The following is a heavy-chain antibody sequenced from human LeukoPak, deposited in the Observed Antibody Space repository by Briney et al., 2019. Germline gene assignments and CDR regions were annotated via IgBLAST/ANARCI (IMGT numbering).Heavy chain of an antibody. CDR1: GYTFTNYW. D-gene: IGHD4-17*01. J-gene: IGHJ3*02. Sequence: GESLKISCKGSGYTFTNYWIGWVRQMPGKGLDFMGIIYPGDSDTRSSPSFQGQVTISADKSFTTAYLQWSSLKTSDTAMYYCASRYGAETAFDIWGQGTMVTVSS. V-gene: IGHV5-51*01. CDR2: IYPGDSDT. CDR3: ASRYGAETAFDI.